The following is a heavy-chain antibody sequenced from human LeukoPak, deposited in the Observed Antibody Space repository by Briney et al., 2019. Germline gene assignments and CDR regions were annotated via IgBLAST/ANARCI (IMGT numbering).Heavy chain of an antibody. D-gene: IGHD3-22*01. V-gene: IGHV3-7*01. J-gene: IGHJ4*02. CDR1: GLSFSSYW. Sequence: GGSLRLSCAASGLSFSSYWMSWVRQAPGKGLEWLANIKADGSEKSYVDSVKGRFTVSRDNAKKSLFLQMDSLRAEDTAVYYCARMAIFYDTTGYYYQIHFDYWGQGNLVTVSS. CDR3: ARMAIFYDTTGYYYQIHFDY. CDR2: IKADGSEK.